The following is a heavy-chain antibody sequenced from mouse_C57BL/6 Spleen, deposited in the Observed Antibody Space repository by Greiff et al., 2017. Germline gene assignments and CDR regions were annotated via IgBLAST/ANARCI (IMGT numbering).Heavy chain of an antibody. D-gene: IGHD1-1*01. Sequence: EVQLVESGPGLVKPSQSLSLTCSVTGYSITSGYYWNWIRQFPGNKLEWMGYISYDGSNNYNPSLKNRISITRDTSKNQFFLKLNSVTTEDTATYYCARVLITTAYFDVWGTGTTVTVSS. CDR2: ISYDGSN. V-gene: IGHV3-6*01. CDR1: GYSITSGYY. CDR3: ARVLITTAYFDV. J-gene: IGHJ1*03.